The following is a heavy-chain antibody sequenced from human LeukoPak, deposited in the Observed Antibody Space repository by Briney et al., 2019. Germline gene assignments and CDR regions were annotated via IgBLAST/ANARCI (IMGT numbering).Heavy chain of an antibody. CDR2: ISPDGSGT. V-gene: IGHV3-74*01. J-gene: IGHJ6*02. CDR3: ATVGSNYYSYAMDV. Sequence: PGGSLRLSCAASGFTPSSYWVHWVRQAPGKGLVSVSCISPDGSGTDYADSVKGRFTISRDNSKSTLYLQMNSLRAEDTAVYYCATVGSNYYSYAMDVWGQGTTVTVSS. CDR1: GFTPSSYW.